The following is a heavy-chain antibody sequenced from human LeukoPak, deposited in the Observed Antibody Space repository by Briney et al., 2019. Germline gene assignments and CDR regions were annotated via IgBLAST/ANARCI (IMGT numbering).Heavy chain of an antibody. CDR2: INHSGST. Sequence: SETLSLTCAVYGGSFSGYYWSWIRQPPGKGLEWIGEINHSGSTNYNPSLKSRVTISVDTSKNQFSLKLSSVTAADTAVYYCARFPSRYYYGSGSFDYWGQGTLVTVSS. CDR1: GGSFSGYY. V-gene: IGHV4-34*01. CDR3: ARFPSRYYYGSGSFDY. J-gene: IGHJ4*02. D-gene: IGHD3-10*01.